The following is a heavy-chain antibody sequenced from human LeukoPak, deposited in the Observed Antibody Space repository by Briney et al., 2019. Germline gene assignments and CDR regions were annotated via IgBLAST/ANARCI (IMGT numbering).Heavy chain of an antibody. Sequence: GASVTVSCTPSVYTFTHYYMHWVGQAPGQGLEGMGWINPNSGGTNYAQKFQGRVTMTRDTSISTAYMELSRLRSDDTAVYYCARDPSSGGDYWGQGTLVTVSS. D-gene: IGHD6-19*01. CDR3: ARDPSSGGDY. V-gene: IGHV1-2*02. CDR1: VYTFTHYY. CDR2: INPNSGGT. J-gene: IGHJ4*02.